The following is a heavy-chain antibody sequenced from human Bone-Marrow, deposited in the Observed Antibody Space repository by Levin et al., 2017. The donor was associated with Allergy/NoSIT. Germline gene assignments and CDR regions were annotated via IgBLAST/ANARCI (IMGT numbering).Heavy chain of an antibody. J-gene: IGHJ4*02. CDR2: VSYTDNTV. V-gene: IGHV3-48*02. CDR1: GFTFSTYS. CDR3: ARVSEASLYPSFDY. Sequence: RGESLKISCAASGFTFSTYSMNWVRQAPGKGLEWVSYVSYTDNTVYYADSVQGRFTISRDNAKSSLYLQMNSLRDEDTAVYYCARVSEASLYPSFDYWGQGTLVTVSS. D-gene: IGHD2/OR15-2a*01.